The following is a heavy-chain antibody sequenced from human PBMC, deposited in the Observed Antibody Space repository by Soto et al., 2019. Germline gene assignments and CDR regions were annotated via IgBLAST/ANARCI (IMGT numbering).Heavy chain of an antibody. CDR2: ISGRGDFT. Sequence: GGSLRLSCAASGFTFSSYAMSWVRQAPGKGLEWVSTISGRGDFTYYADSVKGRFTISRDNSKNTLYLQMNSLRAEDTAVYFCAKDILDVGGNWQDPTYYFDSWGQGTLITVSS. J-gene: IGHJ4*02. V-gene: IGHV3-23*01. CDR1: GFTFSSYA. CDR3: AKDILDVGGNWQDPTYYFDS. D-gene: IGHD2-15*01.